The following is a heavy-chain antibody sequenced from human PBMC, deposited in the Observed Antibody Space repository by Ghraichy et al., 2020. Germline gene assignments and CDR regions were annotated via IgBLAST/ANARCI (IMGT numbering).Heavy chain of an antibody. D-gene: IGHD2-15*01. CDR1: GGSISSYY. CDR3: ARERTRDMGQPFFDY. Sequence: SETLSLTCTVSGGSISSYYWSWIRQPPGKGLEWIGYIYYSGSTNYNPSLKSRVTIPVDTSKNQFSLKLSSVTAADTAVYYCARERTRDMGQPFFDYWGQGTLVTVSS. J-gene: IGHJ4*02. V-gene: IGHV4-59*01. CDR2: IYYSGST.